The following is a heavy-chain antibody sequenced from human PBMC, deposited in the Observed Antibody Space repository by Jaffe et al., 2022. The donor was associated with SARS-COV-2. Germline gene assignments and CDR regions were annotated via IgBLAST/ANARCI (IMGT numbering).Heavy chain of an antibody. CDR2: IYYSGST. V-gene: IGHV4-39*01. CDR3: ARHVDQDIMYYYDGGYFDY. Sequence: QLQLQESGPGLVKPSVTLSLTCTVSGGSISSSTYYWGWIRQPPGKGLEWIGSIYYSGSTYYNPSLKSRVTISVDTSKNQFSLKLSSVTAADTAVYYCARHVDQDIMYYYDGGYFDYWGQGTLVTVSS. D-gene: IGHD3-22*01. CDR1: GGSISSSTYY. J-gene: IGHJ4*02.